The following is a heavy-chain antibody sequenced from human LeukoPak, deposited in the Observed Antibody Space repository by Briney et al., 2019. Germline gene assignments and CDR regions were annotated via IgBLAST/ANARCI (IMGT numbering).Heavy chain of an antibody. CDR3: ARDPDGDGAFDP. V-gene: IGHV4-59*01. CDR2: IYYSGST. CDR1: GGSISSYY. J-gene: IGHJ5*02. D-gene: IGHD4-17*01. Sequence: SETLSLTCTVSGGSISSYYWSWIRQPPGKGLEWIGYIYYSGSTNYNPSLKSRVTISVDTSKNQFSLKLSSVTAADTAVYSCARDPDGDGAFDPWGQGTLVTVSS.